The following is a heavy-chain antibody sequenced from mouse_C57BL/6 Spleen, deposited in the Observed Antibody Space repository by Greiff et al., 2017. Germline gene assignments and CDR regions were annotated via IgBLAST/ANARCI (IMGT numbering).Heavy chain of an antibody. CDR1: GYTFTTYP. Sequence: QVQLKESGAELVKPGASVKMSCKASGYTFTTYPIEWMKQNHGKSLEWIGNFHPYNDDTKYNEKFKGKATLTVEKSSSTVYLELSRLTSDDSAVYYCASGGTNGDRFAYWGQGTLVTVSA. J-gene: IGHJ3*01. D-gene: IGHD4-1*01. V-gene: IGHV1-47*01. CDR2: FHPYNDDT. CDR3: ASGGTNGDRFAY.